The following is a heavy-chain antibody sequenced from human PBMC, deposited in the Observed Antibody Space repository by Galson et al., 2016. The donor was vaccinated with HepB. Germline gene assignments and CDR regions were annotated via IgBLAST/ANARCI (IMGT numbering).Heavy chain of an antibody. CDR1: GDSVSSIRAS. CDR2: TYYRSKWYN. Sequence: CAISGDSVSSIRASWNWTRQSPSRGLEWLGMTYYRSKWYNDYALSVKSRTSINPDTSKNQISLHLSSVTPEDTAVYYCARAVDSSGWSETDALDIWGQGTMVIVSS. J-gene: IGHJ3*02. D-gene: IGHD6-19*01. V-gene: IGHV6-1*01. CDR3: ARAVDSSGWSETDALDI.